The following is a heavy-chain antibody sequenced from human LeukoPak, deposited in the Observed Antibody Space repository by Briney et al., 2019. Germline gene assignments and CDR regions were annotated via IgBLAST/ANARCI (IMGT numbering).Heavy chain of an antibody. D-gene: IGHD3-16*01. CDR3: ARAGPLRTWFDP. J-gene: IGHJ5*02. CDR1: GGSISSSNW. V-gene: IGHV4-4*02. CDR2: IYHSGST. Sequence: SETLSLTCAVSGGSISSSNWWSWVRQPPGRGLEWIGEIYHSGSTNYNPSLKSRVTISVDKSKNQFSLKLSSVTAADTAVYYCARAGPLRTWFDPWGQGTLVTVSS.